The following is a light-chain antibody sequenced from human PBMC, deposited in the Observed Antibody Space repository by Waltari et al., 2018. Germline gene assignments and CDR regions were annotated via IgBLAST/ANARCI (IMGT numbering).Light chain of an antibody. J-gene: IGKJ1*01. CDR3: QQRSNWPS. V-gene: IGKV3-11*01. CDR1: QSVSSH. Sequence: IVLTQSPATLSLSPGDTATLSCRASQSVSSHLAWYQQKPGQAPRLLIYEASKRATGIPARFRGSGSGTDFTLPITSLEPEDFAVFFCQQRSNWPSFGPGTKVEIK. CDR2: EAS.